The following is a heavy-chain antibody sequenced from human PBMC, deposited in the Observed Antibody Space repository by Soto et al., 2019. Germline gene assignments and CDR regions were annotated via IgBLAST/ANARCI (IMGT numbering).Heavy chain of an antibody. D-gene: IGHD4-17*01. CDR3: AKDLTRNTVTRNYYYYYGMDV. J-gene: IGHJ6*02. V-gene: IGHV3-30*18. CDR2: ISYDGSNK. CDR1: GFTFSSYG. Sequence: GGSLRLSCAASGFTFSSYGMHWVRQAPGKGLEWVAVISYDGSNKYYADSVKGRFTISRDNSKNTLYLQRNSLRAVDTAVYYCAKDLTRNTVTRNYYYYYGMDVWGQGTTVTVSS.